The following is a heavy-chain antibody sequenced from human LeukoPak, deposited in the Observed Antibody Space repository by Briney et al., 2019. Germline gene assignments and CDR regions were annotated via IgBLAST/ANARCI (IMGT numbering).Heavy chain of an antibody. Sequence: GGSLRLSCAASGFTFSSYGMSWVRQAPGKGLEWVSAITGNGGNTFYADSVKGRFTISRDNSKNTMYLQMNGLRAEDTAVYYCAKRGEDPVDLDYWGQGTLVTVSS. D-gene: IGHD3-16*01. CDR1: GFTFSSYG. CDR3: AKRGEDPVDLDY. CDR2: ITGNGGNT. J-gene: IGHJ4*02. V-gene: IGHV3-23*01.